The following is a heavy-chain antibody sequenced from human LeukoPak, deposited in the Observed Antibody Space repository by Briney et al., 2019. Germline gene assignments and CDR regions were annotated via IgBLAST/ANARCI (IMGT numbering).Heavy chain of an antibody. CDR1: GYTFTGYY. Sequence: GASVKVSCKASGYTFTGYYMHWVRQAPGQGLEWMAFVNPDSGDSYSAPKFQGRVTMTRDTSITTASMELKWLTSDDTAVYYCATGVATAFTYWGQGTLLTVSS. CDR3: ATGVATAFTY. D-gene: IGHD5-12*01. J-gene: IGHJ4*02. V-gene: IGHV1-2*02. CDR2: VNPDSGDS.